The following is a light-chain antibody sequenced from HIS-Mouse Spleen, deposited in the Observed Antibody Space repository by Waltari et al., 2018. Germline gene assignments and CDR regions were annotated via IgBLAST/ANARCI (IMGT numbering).Light chain of an antibody. V-gene: IGLV2-14*03. CDR1: SSDVGGYNY. Sequence: QSALTQPASVSGSPGQSITLSCTGPSSDVGGYNYVSWYQHPPGKAPKLMIYDVSNRPSGVSNRFSGSKSGNTASLTISGLQAEDEADYYCSSYTSSSTYVFGTGTKVTVL. J-gene: IGLJ1*01. CDR3: SSYTSSSTYV. CDR2: DVS.